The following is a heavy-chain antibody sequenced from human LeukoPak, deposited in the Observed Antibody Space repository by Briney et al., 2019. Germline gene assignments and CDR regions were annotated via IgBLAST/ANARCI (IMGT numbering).Heavy chain of an antibody. V-gene: IGHV4-59*01. CDR2: IYYSGST. CDR3: ARVGVDYSGNIIKYYFDY. J-gene: IGHJ4*02. D-gene: IGHD4-23*01. Sequence: SETLSLTCTVSGGSISSYYWGWIRQPPGKGLEWIGYIYYSGSTNYNPSLKSRVIISLDTSKNQFSLKLSPVIAADTAVYYCARVGVDYSGNIIKYYFDYWGQGTLVTVSS. CDR1: GGSISSYY.